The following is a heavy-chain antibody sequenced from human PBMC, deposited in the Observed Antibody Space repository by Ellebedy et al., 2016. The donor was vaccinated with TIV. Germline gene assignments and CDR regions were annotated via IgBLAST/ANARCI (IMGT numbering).Heavy chain of an antibody. J-gene: IGHJ4*02. CDR3: VRGQSSGVGAPY. CDR1: GFTFSSYG. V-gene: IGHV3-33*01. D-gene: IGHD1-26*01. Sequence: PGGSLRLSCPASGFTFSSYGMHWVLQAPGKGLAWVAVIWYEGSNKYYADSVKGRFTISRDNAKNSLYLQMNSLRAEDTAVYYCVRGQSSGVGAPYWGQGTRVTVSS. CDR2: IWYEGSNK.